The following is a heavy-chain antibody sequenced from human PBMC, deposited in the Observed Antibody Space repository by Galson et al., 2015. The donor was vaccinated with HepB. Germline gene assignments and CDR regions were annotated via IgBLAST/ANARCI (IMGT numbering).Heavy chain of an antibody. D-gene: IGHD6-13*01. Sequence: SLRLSCAASGFTFSSYAMHWVRQAPGKGLEWVAVISYDGSNKYYADSVKGRFTFSRDNSKNTLYPQMNSLRAEDTAVYYCARDVSNWEGYFQYLDVWGKGTTVTVSS. CDR3: ARDVSNWEGYFQYLDV. CDR1: GFTFSSYA. CDR2: ISYDGSNK. V-gene: IGHV3-30-3*01. J-gene: IGHJ6*03.